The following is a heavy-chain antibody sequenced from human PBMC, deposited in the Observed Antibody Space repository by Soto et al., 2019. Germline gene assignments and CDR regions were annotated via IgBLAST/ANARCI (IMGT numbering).Heavy chain of an antibody. J-gene: IGHJ6*03. CDR1: GFTFSSYS. D-gene: IGHD3-22*01. CDR2: ISSSSSYI. V-gene: IGHV3-21*01. Sequence: GGSLRLSCAASGFTFSSYSMNWVRQAPGKGLEWVSSISSSSSYIYYADSVKGRFTISRDNAKNSLYLQMNSLRAEDTAVYYCAMDYYSSNPYYYYYMDVWGKGTTVTVSS. CDR3: AMDYYSSNPYYYYYMDV.